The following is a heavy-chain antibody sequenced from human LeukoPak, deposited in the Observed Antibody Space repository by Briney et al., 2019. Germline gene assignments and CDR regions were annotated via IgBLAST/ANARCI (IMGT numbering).Heavy chain of an antibody. Sequence: GRSLRLSCAASGFTFSSYAMHWVRQAPGKGLEWAAVISYDGSNKYYADSVKGRFTISRDNSKNTLYLQMNSLRAEDTAMYYCARDECSSTSCYRTRGVDYWGQEPWSPSPQ. CDR3: ARDECSSTSCYRTRGVDY. J-gene: IGHJ4*01. CDR2: ISYDGSNK. D-gene: IGHD2-2*01. V-gene: IGHV3-30-3*01. CDR1: GFTFSSYA.